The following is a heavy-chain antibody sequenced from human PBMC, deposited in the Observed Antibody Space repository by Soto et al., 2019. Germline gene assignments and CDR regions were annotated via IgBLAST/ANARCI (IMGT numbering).Heavy chain of an antibody. D-gene: IGHD6-19*01. CDR2: ITSKRYGGTT. CDR1: GFTFGDYA. Sequence: VQLVESGGGLVQPGRSLRLSCTASGFTFGDYAVIWFRQAPGKGLEWVGFITSKRYGGTTESAASVKGRFTISREESKSIAYLXXXXXXXXHTAVYYCTRMPPNKYYRSGSCSAFDLWGQGTRVTVSS. CDR3: TRMPPNKYYRSGSCSAFDL. J-gene: IGHJ3*01. V-gene: IGHV3-49*03.